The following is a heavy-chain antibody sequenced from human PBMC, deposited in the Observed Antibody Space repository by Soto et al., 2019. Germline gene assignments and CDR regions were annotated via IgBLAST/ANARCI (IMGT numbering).Heavy chain of an antibody. V-gene: IGHV3-23*01. CDR1: GFTFSSYA. Sequence: EVQLLESGGGLVQPGGSLRLSCAASGFTFSSYAMNWVRQAPGKGLEWVSVIRGSGGSTYYADAVKGRFTISRDNSKNGLELQMNSRRAEDTAVYYCAKRTVGWYFDLWGRGTLVTVSS. CDR2: IRGSGGST. D-gene: IGHD4-17*01. J-gene: IGHJ2*01. CDR3: AKRTVGWYFDL.